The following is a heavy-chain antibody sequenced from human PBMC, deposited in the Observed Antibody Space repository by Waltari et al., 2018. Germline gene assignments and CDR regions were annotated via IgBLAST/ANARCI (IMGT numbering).Heavy chain of an antibody. CDR3: ARLTTSVGLF. Sequence: GGSLRLSCAASGFTFSRYWMHWVRQAPGKGLVWVSAISGSGDTIYYADSVKGRFTISRDNSKNTLYLQMNSLRAEDTAVYHCARLTTSVGLFWGQGTLVTVSS. J-gene: IGHJ4*02. V-gene: IGHV3-23*01. D-gene: IGHD4-17*01. CDR2: ISGSGDTI. CDR1: GFTFSRYW.